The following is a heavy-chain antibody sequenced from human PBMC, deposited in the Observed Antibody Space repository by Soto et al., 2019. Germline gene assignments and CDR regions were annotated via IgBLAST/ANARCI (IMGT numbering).Heavy chain of an antibody. V-gene: IGHV3-48*03. D-gene: IGHD2-21*01. CDR1: GFTFSSYA. Sequence: GGSLRLSCAASGFTFSSYAMSWVRQAPGKGLEWISYVSGSGTTVFYADSVRGRFTISRDNAENSLYLQMGTLRADDTAIYYCARDPLAYSGSDYWGQGTPVTVSS. J-gene: IGHJ4*02. CDR3: ARDPLAYSGSDY. CDR2: VSGSGTTV.